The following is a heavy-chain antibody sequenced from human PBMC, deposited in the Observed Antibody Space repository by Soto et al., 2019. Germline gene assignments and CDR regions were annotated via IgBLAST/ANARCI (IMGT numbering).Heavy chain of an antibody. CDR1: GYSISSGYY. CDR3: ARDQTLRYYGMDV. CDR2: IYHSGST. J-gene: IGHJ6*02. Sequence: PSETLSLTCAVSGYSISSGYYWGWIRQPPGKGLEWIGSIYHSGSTYYNPSLKSRVTISVDTSKNQFSLKLSSVTVADTAVYYCARDQTLRYYGMDVWGQGTTVTVSS. V-gene: IGHV4-38-2*02.